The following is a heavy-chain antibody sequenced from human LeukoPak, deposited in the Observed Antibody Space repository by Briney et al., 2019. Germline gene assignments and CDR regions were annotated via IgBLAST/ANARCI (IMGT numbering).Heavy chain of an antibody. J-gene: IGHJ4*02. Sequence: PGGSLRLSCAASGFTFSSYAINWVRQAPGKELEWVSAISGSGGSTYYADSVKGRFTISRDNSKNTLYLQMNSLRAEDTAVYYCAKDRAAAGTHSFDYWGQGTLVTVSS. CDR2: ISGSGGST. CDR3: AKDRAAAGTHSFDY. V-gene: IGHV3-23*01. CDR1: GFTFSSYA. D-gene: IGHD6-13*01.